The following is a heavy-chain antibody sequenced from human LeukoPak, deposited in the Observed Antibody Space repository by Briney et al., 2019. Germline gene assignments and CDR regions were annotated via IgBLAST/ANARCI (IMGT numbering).Heavy chain of an antibody. CDR1: GGSISSYY. Sequence: SETLSLTCTVSGGSISSYYWSWIRQPPGKGLEWIGYIYYSGSTNYNPSLKSRVTISVDTSKNQSSLKLSSVTAADTAVCYCARHSSGWSRYFDYWGQGTPVTVSS. CDR2: IYYSGST. D-gene: IGHD6-19*01. CDR3: ARHSSGWSRYFDY. V-gene: IGHV4-59*08. J-gene: IGHJ4*02.